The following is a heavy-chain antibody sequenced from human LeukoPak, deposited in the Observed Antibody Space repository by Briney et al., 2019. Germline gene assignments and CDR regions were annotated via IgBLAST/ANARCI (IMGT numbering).Heavy chain of an antibody. J-gene: IGHJ4*02. CDR2: ISFDGSNK. CDR3: ARDAVAGTEGGFDY. V-gene: IGHV3-30-3*01. D-gene: IGHD6-19*01. CDR1: GFTFSSYA. Sequence: GGSLRLSCAASGFTFSSYAMHWVRQAPGKGLEWVAVISFDGSNKYYADSVKGRFTISRDNSKNTLYLQMSSLRAEDTAVYYCARDAVAGTEGGFDYWGQGTLVTVSS.